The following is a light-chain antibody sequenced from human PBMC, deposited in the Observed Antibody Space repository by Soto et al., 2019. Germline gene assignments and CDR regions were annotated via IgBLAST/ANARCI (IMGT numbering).Light chain of an antibody. Sequence: DIRVNQSPPTVSASVGDRVTIPCRASQTITTWMAWYQQKPGKAPKLLVYDASTLQSGVATRFSGSGSGTEFTLIISGLQPEDSATYYCQQYTNTNNPWMFGQGTKVDIK. CDR3: QQYTNTNNPWM. CDR2: DAS. V-gene: IGKV1-5*01. J-gene: IGKJ1*01. CDR1: QTITTW.